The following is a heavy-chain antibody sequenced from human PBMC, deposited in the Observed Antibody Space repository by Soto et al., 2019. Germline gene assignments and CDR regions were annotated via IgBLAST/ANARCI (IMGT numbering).Heavy chain of an antibody. CDR3: AKALGELSPESYDY. CDR2: ISYDGSDK. V-gene: IGHV3-30*18. J-gene: IGHJ4*02. Sequence: QVQLVESGGGVVQPGRSLRLSCAASGFTFSSYAMQWVRQAPGKGLEWVAVISYDGSDKYYADSVKGRFTISRDNSKNSLNLQMNSLIADDTAVYYCAKALGELSPESYDYLGQGTMITVSS. CDR1: GFTFSSYA. D-gene: IGHD3-16*02.